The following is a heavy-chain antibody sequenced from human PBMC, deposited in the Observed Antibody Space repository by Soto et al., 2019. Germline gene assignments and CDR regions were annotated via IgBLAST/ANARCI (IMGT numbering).Heavy chain of an antibody. CDR1: GYTFSHYG. D-gene: IGHD6-13*01. J-gene: IGHJ1*01. V-gene: IGHV1-18*04. CDR2: ISGYNGNT. Sequence: QVRLVQSGAEVKKPGASVKVSCKASGYTFSHYGISWVRQAPGQGPEWMGWISGYNGNTKYAQKFQGRVTMTPDTSTSTDYMEVRSLRSDDTAVYYCARGGSSWSAEYYQHWGKGTLVIVSS. CDR3: ARGGSSWSAEYYQH.